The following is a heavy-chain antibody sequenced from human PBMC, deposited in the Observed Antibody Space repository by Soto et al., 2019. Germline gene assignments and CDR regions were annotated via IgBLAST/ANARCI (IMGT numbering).Heavy chain of an antibody. D-gene: IGHD6-13*01. CDR1: GGPVSSTNW. CDR3: SRVNFGRQQLLVY. CDR2: IYHTGNT. Sequence: QVQLQESGPGLVKPSATLSLTCAVSGGPVSSTNWWTWVRQSPGKGLEWIGEIYHTGNTNYNPSLKTRVNISVDKSRNEISLKLSSVTAADTAVYYCSRVNFGRQQLLVYWGQGILVTVSS. J-gene: IGHJ4*02. V-gene: IGHV4-4*02.